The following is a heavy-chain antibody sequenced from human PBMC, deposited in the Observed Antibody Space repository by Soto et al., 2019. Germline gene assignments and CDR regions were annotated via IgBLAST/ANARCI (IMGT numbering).Heavy chain of an antibody. Sequence: QVHLVQSESEVKMPGASVKVSCKTSGYTFSDDGVSWVRQAPGQGLEWMGWINTFYGNTKYEQKFQGRVTFSIDTSTRTVFLELTSLKFDDAAVYYCARGFIPENYWGQGTRVTVSS. CDR3: ARGFIPENY. V-gene: IGHV1-18*01. D-gene: IGHD2-2*01. CDR1: GYTFSDDG. CDR2: INTFYGNT. J-gene: IGHJ4*02.